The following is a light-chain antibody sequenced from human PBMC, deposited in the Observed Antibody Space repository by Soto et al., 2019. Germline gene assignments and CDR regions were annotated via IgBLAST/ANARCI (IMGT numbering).Light chain of an antibody. CDR3: QQCNSYPWA. J-gene: IGKJ1*01. CDR1: EKINKW. V-gene: IGKV1-5*01. CDR2: DAS. Sequence: DIQMTPSPSTLSASVGDRVTITCRASEKINKWLAWYQQKPGKAPKLLISDASSLESGVPSRFSGSGSVTEFTLTISSLQPDDFATYDCQQCNSYPWAFGQGTKVEIK.